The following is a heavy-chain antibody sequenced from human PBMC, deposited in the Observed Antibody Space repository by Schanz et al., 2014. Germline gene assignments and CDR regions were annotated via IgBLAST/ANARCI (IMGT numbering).Heavy chain of an antibody. J-gene: IGHJ4*02. CDR3: ARRNFYDKSAAFDY. Sequence: EVQLVESGGGVVQPGRSLRLSCAASGFTFSNHGMHWVRQSPGKGLEWVGHSRNKGHSYTSEYAASVKGRFTISRDESESSLYLQMDSLKTEDTAVYYCARRNFYDKSAAFDYWGQGSLVTVSS. V-gene: IGHV3-72*01. CDR1: GFTFSNHG. D-gene: IGHD3-9*01. CDR2: SRNKGHSYTS.